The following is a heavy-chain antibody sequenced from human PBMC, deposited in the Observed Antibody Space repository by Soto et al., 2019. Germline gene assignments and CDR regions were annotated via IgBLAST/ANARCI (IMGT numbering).Heavy chain of an antibody. J-gene: IGHJ3*02. V-gene: IGHV3-30*18. Sequence: SLRLSCAASGFTFSSYGMHWVRQAPGKGLEWVAVISYDGSNKYYADSVKGRFTISRDNSKNTLYLQMNSLRAEDTAVYYCAKFYDSSGYARAFDIWGQGTMVTVSS. CDR2: ISYDGSNK. D-gene: IGHD3-22*01. CDR1: GFTFSSYG. CDR3: AKFYDSSGYARAFDI.